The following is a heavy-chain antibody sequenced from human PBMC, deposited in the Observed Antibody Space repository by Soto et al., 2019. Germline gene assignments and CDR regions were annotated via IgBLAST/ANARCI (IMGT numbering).Heavy chain of an antibody. D-gene: IGHD6-13*01. J-gene: IGHJ4*02. Sequence: QVQLHQWGAGLLKPSETLSLTCAVSGGSFSGYFWGWIRQPPGKGLEWIGEVNYGGSTNYTPSLNGRLARAVDTYKNQVSLRLTSVTAADTAVYFCVRGGLSGSSWYYFDFWGQGSLVAVSS. CDR2: VNYGGST. CDR3: VRGGLSGSSWYYFDF. V-gene: IGHV4-34*01. CDR1: GGSFSGYF.